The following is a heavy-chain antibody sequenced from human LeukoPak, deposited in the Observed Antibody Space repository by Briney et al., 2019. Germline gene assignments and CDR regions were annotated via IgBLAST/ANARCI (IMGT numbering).Heavy chain of an antibody. V-gene: IGHV3-20*04. CDR3: AREHYTAGFDY. J-gene: IGHJ4*02. CDR1: GFTFDDYG. D-gene: IGHD2-2*02. Sequence: PGGSLRLSCAASGFTFDDYGMSWVRQAPGKGLEWVSGINWNGGSTNYADSVKGRFTISGDNAKDSLCLQVNSLRAEDTALYYCAREHYTAGFDYWGQGTLVTVSS. CDR2: INWNGGST.